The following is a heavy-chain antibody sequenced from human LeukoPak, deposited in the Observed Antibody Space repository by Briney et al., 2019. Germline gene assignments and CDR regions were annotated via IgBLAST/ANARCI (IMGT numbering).Heavy chain of an antibody. Sequence: GGSLRLSCEASSFTFSDYGMSWVRQAPGKGLEWVAGISGSGGSTYYADSVKGRFTISRDNSKNTLYLQMNSLRAEDTAVYYCAKLRYFDWFTTDFDYWGQGTLVTVSS. J-gene: IGHJ4*02. D-gene: IGHD3-9*01. CDR3: AKLRYFDWFTTDFDY. CDR2: ISGSGGST. CDR1: SFTFSDYG. V-gene: IGHV3-23*01.